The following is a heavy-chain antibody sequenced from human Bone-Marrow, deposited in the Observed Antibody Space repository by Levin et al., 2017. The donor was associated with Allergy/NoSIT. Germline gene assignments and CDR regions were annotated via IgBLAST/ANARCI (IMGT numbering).Heavy chain of an antibody. CDR2: IKSKADGETT. CDR3: FADIPGGAYPFDF. V-gene: IGHV3-15*01. CDR1: GFTFNTAW. D-gene: IGHD2-15*01. J-gene: IGHJ4*02. Sequence: PGGSLRLSCAASGFTFNTAWMTWVRQAPGKGLEWVGLIKSKADGETTHYAAPVKGRFTISRDDSTSTLYLQMNRLKAEDKAVYYCFADIPGGAYPFDFWGQGTLVTVSS.